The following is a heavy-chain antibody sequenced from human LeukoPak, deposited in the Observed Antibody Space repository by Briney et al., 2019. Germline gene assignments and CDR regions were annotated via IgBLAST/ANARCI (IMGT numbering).Heavy chain of an antibody. V-gene: IGHV4-34*01. Sequence: SETLSLTCAVYGGSFSGYYWSWIRQPPGKGLEWIGEINHSGSTNYNPSLKSRVTISVDTSKNQFSLKLSSVTAADTALYYCAKGGPAGIFGSSWTAPFVTYFDYWGQGTLVTVSS. D-gene: IGHD6-13*01. CDR2: INHSGST. CDR1: GGSFSGYY. J-gene: IGHJ4*02. CDR3: AKGGPAGIFGSSWTAPFVTYFDY.